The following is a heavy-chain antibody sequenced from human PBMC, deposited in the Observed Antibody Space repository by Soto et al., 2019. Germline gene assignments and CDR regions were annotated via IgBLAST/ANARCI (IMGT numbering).Heavy chain of an antibody. CDR1: GGTFSSYA. CDR3: ARQSLNGCPIPPCYYYYGMDV. V-gene: IGHV1-69*13. CDR2: IIPIFGTA. D-gene: IGHD2-2*02. Sequence: SVKVSCKASGGTFSSYAISWVRQAPGQGLEWMGGIIPIFGTANYAQKFQGRVTITADESTSTAYMELSSLRSEDTAVYYCARQSLNGCPIPPCYYYYGMDVWGQGTTVTVSS. J-gene: IGHJ6*02.